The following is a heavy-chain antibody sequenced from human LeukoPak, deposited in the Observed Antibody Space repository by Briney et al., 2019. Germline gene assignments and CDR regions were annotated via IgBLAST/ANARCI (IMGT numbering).Heavy chain of an antibody. J-gene: IGHJ3*02. V-gene: IGHV4-59*01. CDR3: ASATVTRAFDI. CDR1: GGSISSYY. CDR2: IYYSGST. Sequence: SETLSLTCTVSGGSISSYYWSWIRQPPGKGLEWIGYIYYSGSTNYNPSLKSRVTISVDTSKNQFSLKLSSVTAADTAVYYCASATVTRAFDIWGRGTMVTVSS. D-gene: IGHD4-17*01.